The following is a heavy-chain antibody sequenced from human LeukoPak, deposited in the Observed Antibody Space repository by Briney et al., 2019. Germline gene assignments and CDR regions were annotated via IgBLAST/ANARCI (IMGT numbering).Heavy chain of an antibody. CDR2: ISAYNGNT. CDR3: ATWRYCSSTSCYSLSPYYYYYGMDV. J-gene: IGHJ6*02. V-gene: IGHV1-18*01. D-gene: IGHD2-2*01. CDR1: GYTFTSYG. Sequence: ASVKVSCKASGYTFTSYGISWVRQAPGQGLEWMGWISAYNGNTNYAQKLQGRVTMTTDTSTSTAYMERRSLRSEDTAVYYCATWRYCSSTSCYSLSPYYYYYGMDVWGQGTTVTVSS.